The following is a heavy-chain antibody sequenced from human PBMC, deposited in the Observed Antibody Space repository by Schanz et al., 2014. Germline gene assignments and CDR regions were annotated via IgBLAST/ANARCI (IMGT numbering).Heavy chain of an antibody. D-gene: IGHD2-2*01. CDR2: IIPILGIA. V-gene: IGHV1-69*02. Sequence: QVQLVQSGAEVKKPGSSVKVSCKASGGTFSTYTISWVRQAPGQGLEWMGRIIPILGIANYAQKFQGRVTFTADKSTSTAYMELSSLRYEDTALYYCARGTMPGTFDIWGLGTMVTVSS. CDR3: ARGTMPGTFDI. J-gene: IGHJ3*02. CDR1: GGTFSTYT.